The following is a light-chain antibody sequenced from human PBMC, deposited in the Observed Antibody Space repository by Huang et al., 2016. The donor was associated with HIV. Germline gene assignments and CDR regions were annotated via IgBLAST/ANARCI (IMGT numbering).Light chain of an antibody. CDR3: QQYSIYPGA. Sequence: DIQMTQSPSTLSASVGDRVTITCRASQSISIWLAWYQQKPGKTPKLLISKTSNLEDGVPSRCSGSGSGTAFTLTISSLQPDDFATYYCQQYSIYPGAFGQGTKMEMK. J-gene: IGKJ1*01. V-gene: IGKV1-5*03. CDR2: KTS. CDR1: QSISIW.